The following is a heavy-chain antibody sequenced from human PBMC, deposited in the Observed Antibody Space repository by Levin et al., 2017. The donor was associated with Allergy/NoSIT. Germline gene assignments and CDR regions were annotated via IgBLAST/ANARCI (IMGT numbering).Heavy chain of an antibody. Sequence: GGSLRLSCAASGFTFSSYGMHWVRQAPGKGLEWVAVIWYDGSNKYYADSVKGRFTISRDNSKNTLYLQMNSLRAEDTAVYYCARDFHCTGGVCYTYYFDYWGQGTLVTVSS. CDR2: IWYDGSNK. D-gene: IGHD2-8*02. J-gene: IGHJ4*02. V-gene: IGHV3-33*01. CDR1: GFTFSSYG. CDR3: ARDFHCTGGVCYTYYFDY.